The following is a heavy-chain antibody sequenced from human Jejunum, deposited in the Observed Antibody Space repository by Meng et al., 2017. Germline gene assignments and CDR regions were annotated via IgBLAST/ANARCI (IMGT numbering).Heavy chain of an antibody. CDR3: AKVRISAAGGFDF. CDR2: ISGSGVST. CDR1: GFTFSNNA. D-gene: IGHD6-13*01. J-gene: IGHJ4*02. V-gene: IGHV3-23*01. Sequence: EVQLLESGVDLVQPGGSLRRSCAASGFTFSNNAMGWVRQARGKGLEWVSGISGSGVSTYYANSVKGRFTISRDNSKNTLYLQMNSLRVDDTAVYYCAKVRISAAGGFDFWGQGTLVTVSS.